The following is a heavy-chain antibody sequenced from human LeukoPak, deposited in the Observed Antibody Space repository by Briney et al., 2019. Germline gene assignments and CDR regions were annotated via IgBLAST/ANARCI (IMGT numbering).Heavy chain of an antibody. Sequence: GGSLRLSCAASEFTFSSYWMSWVRQAPGKGLEWVANIKQDGGQIYYLDSVKGRFTVSRDNAKNSLYLQMNSLRAEDTAVYYCARLGARQMLEYWGQGALVTVSS. J-gene: IGHJ4*02. V-gene: IGHV3-7*01. CDR1: EFTFSSYW. D-gene: IGHD4-17*01. CDR2: IKQDGGQI. CDR3: ARLGARQMLEY.